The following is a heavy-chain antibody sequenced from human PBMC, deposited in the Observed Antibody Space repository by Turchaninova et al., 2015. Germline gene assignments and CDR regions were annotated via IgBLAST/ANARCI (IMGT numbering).Heavy chain of an antibody. Sequence: QVQLVESGGGVVQPGRSLRLSCAASGFAFRNFAMHWVRQARGKGLGGGVVISHDERTTFHAXXLKXXXTIXXKNSXNTLFXXMDXLXDEDTALXXXAGEKTHGLXDYFXXWGQGILVTXSS. V-gene: IGHV3-30*04. D-gene: IGHD3-16*01. CDR1: GFAFRNFA. CDR3: AGEKTHGLXDYFXX. CDR2: ISHDERTT. J-gene: IGHJ4*02.